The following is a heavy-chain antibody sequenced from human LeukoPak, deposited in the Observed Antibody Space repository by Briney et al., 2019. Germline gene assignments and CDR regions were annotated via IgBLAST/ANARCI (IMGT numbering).Heavy chain of an antibody. J-gene: IGHJ4*02. CDR1: GYTFTGYY. CDR3: ARVHGSWYRAFFDY. D-gene: IGHD6-13*01. CDR2: INPSSGGT. V-gene: IGHV1-2*02. Sequence: ASVKVSCKASGYTFTGYYMHWVRQAPGQGLEWMGWINPSSGGTNYAQKFQGRVTMTRDTSISTAYMELSRLRSDDTAVYYCARVHGSWYRAFFDYWGQGTLVTVSS.